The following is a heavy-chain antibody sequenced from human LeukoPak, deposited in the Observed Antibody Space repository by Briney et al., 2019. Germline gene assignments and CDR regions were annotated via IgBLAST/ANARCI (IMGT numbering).Heavy chain of an antibody. CDR2: IQSKTDGGTT. CDR1: GFTFSNSW. D-gene: IGHD5-24*01. Sequence: GGSLRLSCAASGFTFSNSWMSWVRQARGKGLAWVGRIQSKTDGGTTDYAAPVKGRFTISRDDSKNTLYLQMNSLKTEDTAVYYCTTGRDLEEYYFDYWGQGTLVTVSS. J-gene: IGHJ4*02. V-gene: IGHV3-15*01. CDR3: TTGRDLEEYYFDY.